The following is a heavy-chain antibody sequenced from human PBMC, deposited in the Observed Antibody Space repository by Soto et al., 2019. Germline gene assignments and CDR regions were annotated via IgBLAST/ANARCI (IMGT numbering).Heavy chain of an antibody. D-gene: IGHD3-22*01. CDR1: GYTFINSA. Sequence: ATSVKVSCKATGYTFINSAIAWVRQAPGQGLEWMGWISPYNGNTNYAQSVQGRVTITTDTSTSTAYMEIRSLRFDDTAVYYCARDQSSGVFDYWGQGTLVTVSS. CDR3: ARDQSSGVFDY. V-gene: IGHV1-18*01. CDR2: ISPYNGNT. J-gene: IGHJ4*02.